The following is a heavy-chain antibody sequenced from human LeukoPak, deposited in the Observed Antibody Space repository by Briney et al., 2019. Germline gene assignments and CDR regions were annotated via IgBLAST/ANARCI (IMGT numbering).Heavy chain of an antibody. CDR2: LSGDGSDT. CDR3: TKGGHGDY. J-gene: IGHJ4*02. Sequence: GGSLRLSCQASGFPFSTFPMSWVRQAPGKGLEWVSTLSGDGSDTYYADSVKGRFTISRDTSKNTLFLQMNSLRADNTAIYYCTKGGHGDYWGQGTMVTVSS. D-gene: IGHD2-21*02. V-gene: IGHV3-23*01. CDR1: GFPFSTFP.